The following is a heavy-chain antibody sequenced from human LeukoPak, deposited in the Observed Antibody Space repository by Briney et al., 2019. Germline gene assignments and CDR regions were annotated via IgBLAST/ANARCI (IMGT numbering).Heavy chain of an antibody. CDR2: TSGSGGST. Sequence: GGSLRLSCAASGFTFSSYAMSWVRQAPGKGLEWVSGTSGSGGSTYYAGSVKGRFTISRDNSKNTLYLRMNSLRVEDTAVYYCAKNGGSQCYSHLDSWGQGNLVTVSS. CDR3: AKNGGSQCYSHLDS. J-gene: IGHJ4*02. D-gene: IGHD2-15*01. CDR1: GFTFSSYA. V-gene: IGHV3-23*01.